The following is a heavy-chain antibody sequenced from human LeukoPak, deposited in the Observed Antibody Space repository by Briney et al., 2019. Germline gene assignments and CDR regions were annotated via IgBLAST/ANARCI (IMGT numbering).Heavy chain of an antibody. V-gene: IGHV3-23*01. CDR3: AKDSDIVVVPAAIGY. D-gene: IGHD2-2*01. Sequence: GGSLRLSCAASGFTFSSYAMSWVRQAPGKGLEWVSAISGSGGSTCYADSVKGRFTISRDNSKNTLYLQMNSLRAEDTAVYYCAKDSDIVVVPAAIGYWGQGTLVTVSS. CDR2: ISGSGGST. J-gene: IGHJ4*02. CDR1: GFTFSSYA.